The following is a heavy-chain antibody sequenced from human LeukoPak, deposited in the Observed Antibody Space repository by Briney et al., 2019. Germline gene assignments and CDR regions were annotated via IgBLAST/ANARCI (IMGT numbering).Heavy chain of an antibody. D-gene: IGHD3-10*02. V-gene: IGHV3-48*03. CDR2: ISSSGSTI. CDR3: AELGITMIGGV. CDR1: GFTFSSYE. J-gene: IGHJ6*04. Sequence: GGSLRLSCSASGFTFSSYEMNWVRQAPGEGLEWVSYISSSGSTIYYADSVKGRFTISRDNAKNSLYLQMNSLRAEDTAVYYCAELGITMIGGVWGKGTTVTISS.